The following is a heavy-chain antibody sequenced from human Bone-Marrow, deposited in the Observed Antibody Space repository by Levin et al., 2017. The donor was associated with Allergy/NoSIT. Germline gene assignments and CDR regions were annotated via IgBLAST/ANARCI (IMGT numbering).Heavy chain of an antibody. CDR3: ARVQKGVIITSHYYYVDV. Sequence: SETLSLTCAVYGGSFGGYYWNWIRQPPGKGLEWIGEINLSGNTNYNPSLKSRVTISLDTSKNQFSLRLSSVTAAATSVYYCARVQKGVIITSHYYYVDVWGKGTTVTVS. J-gene: IGHJ6*03. CDR1: GGSFGGYY. V-gene: IGHV4-34*01. CDR2: INLSGNT. D-gene: IGHD3-10*01.